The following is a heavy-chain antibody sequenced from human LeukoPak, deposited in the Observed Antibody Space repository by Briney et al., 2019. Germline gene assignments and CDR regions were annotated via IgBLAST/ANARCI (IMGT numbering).Heavy chain of an antibody. CDR3: ARARYGSGGYSFDF. V-gene: IGHV3-7*04. CDR2: IKQDGSEI. J-gene: IGHJ4*02. CDR1: GFTFNSYW. D-gene: IGHD3-10*01. Sequence: GGSLRLSCAASGFTFNSYWMSWVRQAPGKGLEGVAIIKQDGSEISFVDSVKGRFTISRDNAKSSLYLQMNSLRGEDTAVYYCARARYGSGGYSFDFWGQGTLVTVSS.